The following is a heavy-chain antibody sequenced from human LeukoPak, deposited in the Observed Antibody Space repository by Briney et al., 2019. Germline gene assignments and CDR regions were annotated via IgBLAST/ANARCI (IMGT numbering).Heavy chain of an antibody. CDR3: ARTEYSSSKGAVDY. CDR2: MNPNSGNT. Sequence: ASVKVSCKASGYTFTSYDINWVRQATGQGLEWMGWMNPNSGNTSYAQKFQGRVTITRNTSISTAYMELSSLRSEDTAVYYCARTEYSSSKGAVDYWGQGTLVTVSS. V-gene: IGHV1-8*03. D-gene: IGHD6-6*01. J-gene: IGHJ4*02. CDR1: GYTFTSYD.